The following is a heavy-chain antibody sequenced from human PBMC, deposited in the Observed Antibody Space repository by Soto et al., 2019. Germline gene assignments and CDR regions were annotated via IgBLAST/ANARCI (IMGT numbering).Heavy chain of an antibody. CDR2: INHSGSA. J-gene: IGHJ4*02. Sequence: QVQLQQSGAGLLKPSETLSLTCAVYGESFSGYIWTWIRQTPGKGLQLIGQINHSGSASYNPSLKSRVTISVPKSHRQFSLELSSVTAADTAVYYCARGLITGSHYSGGWYYFDSWGQGTQVTVSS. D-gene: IGHD1-26*01. CDR1: GESFSGYI. CDR3: ARGLITGSHYSGGWYYFDS. V-gene: IGHV4-34*01.